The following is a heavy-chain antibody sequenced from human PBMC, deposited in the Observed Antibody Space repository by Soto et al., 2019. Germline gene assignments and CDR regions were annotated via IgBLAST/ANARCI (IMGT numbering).Heavy chain of an antibody. CDR3: ARLSSLYYNSDYGGYYFDY. CDR1: GGSIRGGDYY. V-gene: IGHV4-31*03. Sequence: QVKLQESGPGLVKPSQTLSLTCTVSGGSIRGGDYYWSWIRQHPGKGLEWIGYIFYSGNSFYNPSLKSGVTISVDTSKNQFSLQLSSVTAADTAIYYCARLSSLYYNSDYGGYYFDYWGQGTLVSVSS. CDR2: IFYSGNS. J-gene: IGHJ4*02. D-gene: IGHD3-10*01.